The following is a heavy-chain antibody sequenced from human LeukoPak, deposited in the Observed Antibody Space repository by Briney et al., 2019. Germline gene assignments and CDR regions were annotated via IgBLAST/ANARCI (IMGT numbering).Heavy chain of an antibody. CDR1: GGTFSSYA. CDR3: APGYYDSSGYYSPDY. D-gene: IGHD3-22*01. J-gene: IGHJ4*02. CDR2: IIPIFGTA. V-gene: IGHV1-69*01. Sequence: PWASVTVSCKASGGTFSSYAISWVRQAPGQGLEWMGGIIPIFGTANYAQKFQGRVTITADESTSTAYMELSSLRSEDTAVYYCAPGYYDSSGYYSPDYWGQGTLVTVSS.